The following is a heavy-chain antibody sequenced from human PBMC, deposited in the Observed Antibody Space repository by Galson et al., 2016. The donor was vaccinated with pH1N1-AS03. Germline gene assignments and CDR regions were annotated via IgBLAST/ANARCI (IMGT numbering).Heavy chain of an antibody. CDR2: INTNTGNP. V-gene: IGHV7-4-1*01. J-gene: IGHJ4*02. CDR3: ARRYMSVSGCWDY. CDR1: GYTFTSYT. Sequence: SVKVSCKASGYTFTSYTMIWVRQAPGQGLECMGWINTNTGNPTYAQGLTGRFAFSLDTSVSTAYLQIGSLKAEDTAVYYCARRYMSVSGCWDYWGQGTLVTVSS. D-gene: IGHD6-19*01.